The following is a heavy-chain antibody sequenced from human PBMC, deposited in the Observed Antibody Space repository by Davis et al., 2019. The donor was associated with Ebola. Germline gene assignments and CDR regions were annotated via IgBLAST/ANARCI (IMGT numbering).Heavy chain of an antibody. CDR1: GFTFSSYS. V-gene: IGHV3-21*01. D-gene: IGHD5-12*01. Sequence: GGSLRLSCAASGFTFSSYSMNWVRQAPGKGLEWVSSISSSSSYIYYADSVKGRFTISRDNAKNSLYLQMNSLRAEDTAVYYCARDGHIGVWAVATIGIGYYYYGMDVWGQGTTVTVSS. CDR3: ARDGHIGVWAVATIGIGYYYYGMDV. J-gene: IGHJ6*02. CDR2: ISSSSSYI.